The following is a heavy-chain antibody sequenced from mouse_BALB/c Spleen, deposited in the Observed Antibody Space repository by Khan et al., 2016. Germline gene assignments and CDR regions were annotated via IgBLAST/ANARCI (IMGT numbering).Heavy chain of an antibody. CDR1: GYTFSSCW. CDR2: IRLKSDNYAT. J-gene: IGHJ3*01. Sequence: EVKLEESGGGLVQPGGSMKLSCVASGYTFSSCWMSWVRQSPEKGLEWVAEIRLKSDNYATHYAESVKGKFTISRDDSKSRLYLQMNSSRAEDTGIYYCTKDSWFAYWGQGTLVTVSA. V-gene: IGHV6-6*02. CDR3: TKDSWFAY.